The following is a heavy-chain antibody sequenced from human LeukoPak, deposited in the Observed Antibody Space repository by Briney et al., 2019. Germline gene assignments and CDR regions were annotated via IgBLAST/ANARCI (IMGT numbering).Heavy chain of an antibody. D-gene: IGHD2-2*01. Sequence: ASVKVSCKASGYTFTGYYMHWARQAPGQGLEWMGWINPNSGGTNYAQKFQGRVTMTRDTSISTAYMELSRLRSDDTAVYYCAVPSPIYCSSTSCPYYYMDVWGKGTTVTVSS. J-gene: IGHJ6*03. V-gene: IGHV1-2*02. CDR3: AVPSPIYCSSTSCPYYYMDV. CDR2: INPNSGGT. CDR1: GYTFTGYY.